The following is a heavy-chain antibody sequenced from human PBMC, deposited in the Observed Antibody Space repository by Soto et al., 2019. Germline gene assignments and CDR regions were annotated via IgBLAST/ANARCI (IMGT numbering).Heavy chain of an antibody. J-gene: IGHJ4*02. CDR3: ARERATTIDY. CDR2: INGDNGNT. D-gene: IGHD5-12*01. CDR1: GYTFTSYA. V-gene: IGHV1-3*01. Sequence: ASVKVSCKASGYTFTSYAMHWVRQAPGQRLEWMGWINGDNGNTKYSQKFQGRVTITRDTSASTAYMELSSLRSEDTAVYYCARERATTIDYWGQGTLVTVSS.